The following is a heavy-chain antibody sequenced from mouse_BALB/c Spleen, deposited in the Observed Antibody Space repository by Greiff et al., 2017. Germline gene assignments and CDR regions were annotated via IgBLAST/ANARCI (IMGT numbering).Heavy chain of an antibody. Sequence: VQLKESGPGLVQPSQSLSITCTVSGFSLTSYGVHWVRQSPGKGLEWLGVIWSGGSTDYNAAFISRLSISKDNSKSQVFFKMNSLQANDTAIYYCARGDGNYALFAYWGQGTLVTVSA. D-gene: IGHD2-1*01. V-gene: IGHV2-2*02. CDR2: IWSGGST. CDR3: ARGDGNYALFAY. J-gene: IGHJ3*01. CDR1: GFSLTSYG.